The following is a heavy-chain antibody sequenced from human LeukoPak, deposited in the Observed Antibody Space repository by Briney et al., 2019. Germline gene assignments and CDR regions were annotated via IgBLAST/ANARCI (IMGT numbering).Heavy chain of an antibody. CDR3: ARDELGGSYYDY. CDR1: EFTVGSKY. Sequence: GGSLRLSCAASEFTVGSKYMSWVRQAPREDLECVSVIYIGGTTYYADSVKGRFTISRDNSKNTLYLQMNSLRAEDTAVYYCARDELGGSYYDYWGQGTLVTVHS. CDR2: IYIGGTT. J-gene: IGHJ4*02. D-gene: IGHD7-27*01. V-gene: IGHV3-66*01.